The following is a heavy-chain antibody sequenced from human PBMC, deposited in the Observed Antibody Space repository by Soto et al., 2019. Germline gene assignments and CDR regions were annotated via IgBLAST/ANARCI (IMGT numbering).Heavy chain of an antibody. D-gene: IGHD3-9*01. V-gene: IGHV3-23*01. CDR1: GFTFSSYA. CDR2: ISGSGGST. Sequence: GGSLRLSCAASGFTFSSYAMSWVRQAPGKGLEWVSAISGSGGSTYYADSVKGRFTISRDNSKNTLYLQMNSLRAEDTAVYYCAKDGHYDILTGYPSDPLYFDYWGQGTLVTVS. J-gene: IGHJ4*02. CDR3: AKDGHYDILTGYPSDPLYFDY.